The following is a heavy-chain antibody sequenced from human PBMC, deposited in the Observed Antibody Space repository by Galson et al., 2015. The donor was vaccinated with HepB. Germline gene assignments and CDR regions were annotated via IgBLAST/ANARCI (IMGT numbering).Heavy chain of an antibody. V-gene: IGHV1-46*01. Sequence: SVKVSCKASGYTFTSYYMHWVRQAPGQGLEWMGIINPSGGSTSYAQKFQGRVTMTRDTSTSTVYMELSSLRSEDTAVYYCARGREYYYGSGSYRLAEYFQHWGQGTLVTVSS. CDR3: ARGREYYYGSGSYRLAEYFQH. CDR2: INPSGGST. D-gene: IGHD3-10*01. J-gene: IGHJ1*01. CDR1: GYTFTSYY.